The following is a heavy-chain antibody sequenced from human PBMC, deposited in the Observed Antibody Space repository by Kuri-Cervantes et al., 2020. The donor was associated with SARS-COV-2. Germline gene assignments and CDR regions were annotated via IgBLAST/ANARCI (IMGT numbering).Heavy chain of an antibody. J-gene: IGHJ4*02. CDR1: GFTVSSNY. CDR3: ARYHRGYCTNGVCSYFDY. D-gene: IGHD2-8*01. CDR2: IYSGGST. V-gene: IGHV3-66*01. Sequence: GESLKISCAASGFTVSSNYMSWVRQAPGKGLEWVSVIYSGGSTYYADSVKGSFTISRDNSKNTLYLQMNSLRAEDTAVYYCARYHRGYCTNGVCSYFDYWGQGTLVTVSS.